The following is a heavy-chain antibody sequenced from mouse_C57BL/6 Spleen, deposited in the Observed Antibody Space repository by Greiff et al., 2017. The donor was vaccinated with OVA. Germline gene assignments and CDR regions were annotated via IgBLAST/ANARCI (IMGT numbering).Heavy chain of an antibody. Sequence: QVQLQQSGPELVKPGASVKISCKASGYAFSSSWMNWVKQRPGQGLEWIGRNYPGDGETNYNGKFNGKATLTADKSSSTAYMQLSSLTSEYSAVYFCGTYYSNSGAMDYWGQGTSVTVSS. J-gene: IGHJ4*01. CDR3: GTYYSNSGAMDY. D-gene: IGHD2-5*01. CDR2: NYPGDGET. CDR1: GYAFSSSW. V-gene: IGHV1-82*01.